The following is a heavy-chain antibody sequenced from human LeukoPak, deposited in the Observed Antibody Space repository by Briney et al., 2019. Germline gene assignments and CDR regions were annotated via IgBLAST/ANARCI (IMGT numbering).Heavy chain of an antibody. D-gene: IGHD3-10*01. V-gene: IGHV4-4*02. Sequence: SETLSLTCAVSGDSISGNNWWSWVRQPPGKGLEWIGEIYHSGSTTYNPSLKSRVTISVDESKNHYSLKLTSVTAADTAVYYCARRPSGFDPWGQGTLVTVSS. CDR2: IYHSGST. J-gene: IGHJ5*02. CDR1: GDSISGNNW. CDR3: ARRPSGFDP.